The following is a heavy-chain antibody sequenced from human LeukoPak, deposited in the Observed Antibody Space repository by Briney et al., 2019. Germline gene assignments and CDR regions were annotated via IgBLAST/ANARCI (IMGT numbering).Heavy chain of an antibody. J-gene: IGHJ4*02. CDR2: IYYSGST. D-gene: IGHD3-16*02. CDR3: ARGGASSRYFDY. CDR1: GGSISSYY. Sequence: SETLSLTCTVSGGSISSYYWSWIRQPPGKGLEWIGYIYYSGSTNYNPSLKSRVAISEDTSKNQFSLKLTSVTAADTAVYYCARGGASSRYFDYWGQGTLVTVSS. V-gene: IGHV4-59*01.